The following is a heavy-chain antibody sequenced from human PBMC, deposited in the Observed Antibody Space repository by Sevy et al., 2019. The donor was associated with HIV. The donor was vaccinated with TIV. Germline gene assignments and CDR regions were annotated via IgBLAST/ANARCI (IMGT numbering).Heavy chain of an antibody. Sequence: SLRLSCAASGFTFSSYGMHWVRQAPGKGLEWVAVIWYDGSNKYYADSVKGRFTISRDNSKNTLYLQMNSLRAEDTAVYYCARGPGELLLYYFDHWGQGTLVTVSS. CDR1: GFTFSSYG. J-gene: IGHJ4*02. CDR2: IWYDGSNK. V-gene: IGHV3-33*01. CDR3: ARGPGELLLYYFDH. D-gene: IGHD3-10*01.